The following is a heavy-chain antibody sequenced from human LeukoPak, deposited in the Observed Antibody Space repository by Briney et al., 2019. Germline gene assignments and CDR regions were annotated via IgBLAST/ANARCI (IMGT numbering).Heavy chain of an antibody. V-gene: IGHV1-2*02. D-gene: IGHD1-26*01. J-gene: IGHJ6*02. CDR3: AVLGSYYYYGMDV. CDR2: INPNSGGT. Sequence: GASVKVSCKASGYTFTGYYMHWVRQAPGQGLEWMGWINPNSGGTNYAQKFQGRVTMTRDTSISTAYMELSRLRSDDTAVYYSAVLGSYYYYGMDVWGQGTTVTVSS. CDR1: GYTFTGYY.